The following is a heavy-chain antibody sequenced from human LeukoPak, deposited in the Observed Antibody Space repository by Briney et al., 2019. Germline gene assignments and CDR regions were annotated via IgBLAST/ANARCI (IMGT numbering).Heavy chain of an antibody. CDR1: GGSISSYY. CDR2: IYTSGST. CDR3: ARDLLDYGDPDAFDI. Sequence: SETLSLTCTVSGGSISSYYWSWIRQPAGKGLEWIGRIYTSGSTNYNPSLKSRVTMSVDTSKNQFSLKLSSVTAADTAVYYCARDLLDYGDPDAFDIWGQGTMVTVSS. V-gene: IGHV4-4*07. D-gene: IGHD4-17*01. J-gene: IGHJ3*02.